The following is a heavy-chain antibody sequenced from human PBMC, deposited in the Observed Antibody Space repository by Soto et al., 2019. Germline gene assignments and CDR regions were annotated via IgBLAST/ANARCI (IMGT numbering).Heavy chain of an antibody. D-gene: IGHD2-15*01. CDR2: IYPGDSDT. V-gene: IGHV5-51*01. CDR1: GYSFTSYW. Sequence: GASLKISCKGSGYSFTSYWIGWVRQMPGKGLEWMGIIYPGDSDTRYSPSFQGQVTISADKSISTAYLQWSSLKASDTAMYYCARPMDPGCYSSCWFDPWGQGTLVTVSS. J-gene: IGHJ5*02. CDR3: ARPMDPGCYSSCWFDP.